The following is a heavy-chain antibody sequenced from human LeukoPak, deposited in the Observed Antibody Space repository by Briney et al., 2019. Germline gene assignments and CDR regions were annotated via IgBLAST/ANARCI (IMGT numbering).Heavy chain of an antibody. CDR1: GYTFTGYY. CDR3: ARRSHYYYYMDV. CDR2: INPNSGGT. Sequence: ASVKVSCKASGYTFTGYYMHWVRQAPGQGLEWMGRINPNSGGTNYAQKFQGRVTMTRDTSISTAYMELSRLRSDDTAVYYCARRSHYYYYMDVWGKGTTVTVSS. J-gene: IGHJ6*03. V-gene: IGHV1-2*06.